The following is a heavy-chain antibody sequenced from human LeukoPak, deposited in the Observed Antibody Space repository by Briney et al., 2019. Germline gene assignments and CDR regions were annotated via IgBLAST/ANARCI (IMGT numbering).Heavy chain of an antibody. Sequence: PSETLSLTCTVSGGSISSSSYYWGWIRQPPGKGLEWIGSIYYGGSTYYNPSLKSRVTISVDTSKNQFSLKLSSVTAADTAVYYCASYYSSGELFDYWGQGTLVTVSS. CDR3: ASYYSSGELFDY. CDR1: GGSISSSSYY. CDR2: IYYGGST. J-gene: IGHJ4*02. D-gene: IGHD6-19*01. V-gene: IGHV4-39*01.